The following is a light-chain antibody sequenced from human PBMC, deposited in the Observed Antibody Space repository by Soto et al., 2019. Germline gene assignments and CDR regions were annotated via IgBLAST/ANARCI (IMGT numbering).Light chain of an antibody. CDR2: EVN. J-gene: IGLJ2*01. Sequence: QSALTQPPSASGSPGQSVTISCTGTSSDVGGYNYVSWYQHHPGKAPKLMIYEVNKRPSGVPDRFPGSKSGNTASLTVSGLQADDEADYYCSSYAGSNNVVFGGGTKLTVL. CDR1: SSDVGGYNY. V-gene: IGLV2-8*01. CDR3: SSYAGSNNVV.